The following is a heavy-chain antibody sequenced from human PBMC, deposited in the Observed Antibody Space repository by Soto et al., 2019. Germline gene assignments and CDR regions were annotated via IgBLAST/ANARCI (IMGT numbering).Heavy chain of an antibody. CDR3: ARPGRSGGWDCYGMDV. D-gene: IGHD1-26*01. J-gene: IGHJ6*02. V-gene: IGHV1-69*02. CDR1: GGTFSSYT. CDR2: IIPILGIA. Sequence: QVQLVQSGAEVKKPGSSVKVSCKASGGTFSSYTISWVRQAPGQGLEWMGRIIPILGIANYAQKFQGRVTITADKSTSTADMELSSLRAEDTAVYYCARPGRSGGWDCYGMDVWGQGTTVTVSS.